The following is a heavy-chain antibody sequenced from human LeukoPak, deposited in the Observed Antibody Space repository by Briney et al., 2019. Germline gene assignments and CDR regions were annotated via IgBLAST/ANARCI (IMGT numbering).Heavy chain of an antibody. Sequence: QSGGSLRLSCAASGFTFSNYWMHWVRQAPGKGLVWVSHINPDGTTTTYADSVRGRFTISRDNAKNTLYLQMNSLKTEDTAVYYCTTAVGSGWPFDYWGQGTLVTVSS. CDR2: INPDGTTT. V-gene: IGHV3-74*01. CDR3: TTAVGSGWPFDY. J-gene: IGHJ4*02. D-gene: IGHD6-19*01. CDR1: GFTFSNYW.